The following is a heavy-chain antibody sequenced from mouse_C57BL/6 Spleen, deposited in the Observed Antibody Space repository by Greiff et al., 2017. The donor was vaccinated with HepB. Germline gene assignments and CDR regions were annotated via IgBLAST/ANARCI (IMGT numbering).Heavy chain of an antibody. CDR2: IDPSDSYT. Sequence: QVQLQQPGAELVMPGASVKLSCKASGYTFTSYWMHWVKQRPGQGLEWIGEIDPSDSYTNYNQKFKGKSTLTVDKSSSTAYMQLSSLTSEDSAVYYCARGRGIYYGNYVFDYWGQGTTLTVSS. D-gene: IGHD2-1*01. V-gene: IGHV1-69*01. CDR3: ARGRGIYYGNYVFDY. J-gene: IGHJ2*01. CDR1: GYTFTSYW.